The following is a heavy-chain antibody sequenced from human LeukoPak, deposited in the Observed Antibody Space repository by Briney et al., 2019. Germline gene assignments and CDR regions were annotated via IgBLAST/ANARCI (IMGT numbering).Heavy chain of an antibody. V-gene: IGHV4-59*04. D-gene: IGHD1-1*01. Sequence: SETLSLTCTASGGSISSYYWSWIRQPPGKGLEWIGSLYHSDSAYYNTSLRSRVSMSVDTSKNQFSLTLSFVTAADTAVYYCARQHDSYYYYYIDVWGSGTTVTVSS. CDR2: LYHSDSA. J-gene: IGHJ6*03. CDR1: GGSISSYY. CDR3: ARQHDSYYYYYIDV.